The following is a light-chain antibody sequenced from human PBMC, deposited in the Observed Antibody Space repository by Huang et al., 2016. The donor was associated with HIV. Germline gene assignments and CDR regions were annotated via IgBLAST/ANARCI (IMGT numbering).Light chain of an antibody. V-gene: IGKV3-11*01. J-gene: IGKJ4*01. Sequence: VLTQSPPTLSLFPGETATLSCRASQTIGTYVAWYQQRPGQGPRLLIYDGSNRDAGVPARISGAGSGTTFTLSISGLESEDFGVYDCQQRRSWPLTFGGGTKVEV. CDR2: DGS. CDR1: QTIGTY. CDR3: QQRRSWPLT.